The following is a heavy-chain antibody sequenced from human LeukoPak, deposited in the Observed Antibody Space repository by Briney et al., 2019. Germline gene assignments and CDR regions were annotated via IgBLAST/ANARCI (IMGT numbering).Heavy chain of an antibody. J-gene: IGHJ5*02. D-gene: IGHD5-12*01. CDR1: GGSISSYY. CDR3: ARDGSGYDDGDFGWFDP. V-gene: IGHV4-59*01. CDR2: IYYSGST. Sequence: SETLSLTCTVSGGSISSYYWSWIRQPPGKGLEWIGYIYYSGSTNYSPSLKSRVTISVDTSKNQFSLKLSSVTAADTAVYYCARDGSGYDDGDFGWFDPWGQGTLVTVSS.